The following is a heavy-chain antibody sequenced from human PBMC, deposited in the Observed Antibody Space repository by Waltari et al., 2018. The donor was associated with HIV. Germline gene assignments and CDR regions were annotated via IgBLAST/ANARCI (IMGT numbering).Heavy chain of an antibody. D-gene: IGHD4-4*01. CDR2: INHSGST. CDR1: GGSFSGYY. CDR3: ASRPPTSGWFDP. Sequence: QVQLQQWGAGLLKPSETLSLTCAVYGGSFSGYYWSWIRQPPGKGLEWIGEINHSGSTNYTPSLKSRVTISVDTSKNQFSLKLSSVTAADTAVYYCASRPPTSGWFDPWGQGTLVTVSS. J-gene: IGHJ5*02. V-gene: IGHV4-34*01.